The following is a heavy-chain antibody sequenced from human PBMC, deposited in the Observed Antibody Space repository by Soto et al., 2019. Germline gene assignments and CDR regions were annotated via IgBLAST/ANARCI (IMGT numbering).Heavy chain of an antibody. CDR3: ARGGLYYYDSSGYGTYAFDY. D-gene: IGHD3-22*01. CDR2: IYYSGST. CDR1: GGYISSYY. J-gene: IGHJ4*02. V-gene: IGHV4-59*01. Sequence: PSEALYLTCTVNGGYISSYYCSWIRQPPGKGLEWIGYIYYSGSTNYNPSLKSRVTISVDTSKNQFSLKLSSVTAADTAVYYCARGGLYYYDSSGYGTYAFDYWGQGTLVTVSS.